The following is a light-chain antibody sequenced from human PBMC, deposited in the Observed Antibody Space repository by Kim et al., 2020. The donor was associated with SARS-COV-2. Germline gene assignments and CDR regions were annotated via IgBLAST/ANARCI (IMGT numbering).Light chain of an antibody. CDR2: YDS. J-gene: IGLJ3*02. CDR3: QVWDSSSDHPGV. CDR1: NIGSKS. V-gene: IGLV3-21*04. Sequence: YELTQPPSVSVAPGKTARITCGGNNIGSKSVHWYQQKPGQAPVLVIYYDSDRPSGIPERFSGSNSGNTATLTISRVEAGDEADYYCQVWDSSSDHPGVF.